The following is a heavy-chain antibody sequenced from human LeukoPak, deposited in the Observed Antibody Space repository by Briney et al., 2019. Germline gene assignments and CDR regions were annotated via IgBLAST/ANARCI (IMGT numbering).Heavy chain of an antibody. CDR3: AIATTGRGAFGS. CDR1: GFTVSSNY. V-gene: IGHV3-7*01. CDR2: TNEAGGDK. Sequence: PGGSLRLSCAAPGFTVSSNYMSWVRQAPGKGLECVASTNEAGGDKLYVDSVKGRFTISRDNSKNSLSLQMNSLTVEDTAIYYYAIATTGRGAFGSWGQGTLVSVSS. D-gene: IGHD1-1*01. J-gene: IGHJ4*02.